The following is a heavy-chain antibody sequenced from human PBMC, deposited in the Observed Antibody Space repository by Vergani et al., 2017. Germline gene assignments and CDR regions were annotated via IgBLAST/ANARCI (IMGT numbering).Heavy chain of an antibody. V-gene: IGHV3-11*06. CDR1: GFTFSDYY. D-gene: IGHD3-22*01. CDR3: ARAYYYDCSGTQEAFDY. J-gene: IGHJ4*02. CDR2: ISSSSSYT. Sequence: QVQLVESGGGLVKPGGSLRLSCAASGFTFSDYYMSWIRQAPGKGLEWVSYISSSSSYTNYADSVKGRFTISIDNAKNSLYLQMNSLRAEDTAVYYCARAYYYDCSGTQEAFDYWGQGTLVTVSS.